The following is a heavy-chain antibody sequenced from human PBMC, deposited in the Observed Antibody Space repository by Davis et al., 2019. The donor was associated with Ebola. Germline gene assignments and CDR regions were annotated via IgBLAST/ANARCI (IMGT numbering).Heavy chain of an antibody. CDR3: ARESGVTLDY. J-gene: IGHJ4*02. CDR1: GYTFNSYG. D-gene: IGHD2-21*02. Sequence: AASVKVSCKASGYTFNSYGISWVRQAPGQGLEWMGWISAYTGNTNYAQKLQGRVTMTTDTSTSTAYMELRSLRSDDTAVYYCARESGVTLDYWGQGTLVTVSS. V-gene: IGHV1-18*04. CDR2: ISAYTGNT.